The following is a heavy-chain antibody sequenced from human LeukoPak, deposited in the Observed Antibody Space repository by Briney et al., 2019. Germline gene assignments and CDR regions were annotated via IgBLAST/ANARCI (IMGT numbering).Heavy chain of an antibody. CDR3: ATVDIVSTIRS. CDR2: IKTKTEGGAT. J-gene: IGHJ5*02. Sequence: GGSLRLSCVVSGFTFSNAWMTWVRQAPGKGLEWVGRIKTKTEGGATDYIAPVKGRFIISRDDSKNTLYLQMNSLQTEDTAVYYCATVDIVSTIRSWGQGTPVTVPS. D-gene: IGHD5/OR15-5a*01. CDR1: GFTFSNAW. V-gene: IGHV3-15*01.